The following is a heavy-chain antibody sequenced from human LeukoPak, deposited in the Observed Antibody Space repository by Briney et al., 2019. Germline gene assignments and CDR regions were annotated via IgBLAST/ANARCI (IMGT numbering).Heavy chain of an antibody. CDR3: ARVYDYGDYGFDY. J-gene: IGHJ4*02. V-gene: IGHV3-66*01. CDR2: IYSAGNT. CDR1: AFTVSGNY. Sequence: PGGSLRLSCAASAFTVSGNYMSWVRQAPGKGLEWVSAIYSAGNTYYADSVKGRFTISRDNSKNTLYLQMNSLRAEDTAVYYCARVYDYGDYGFDYWGQGTLSPSPQ. D-gene: IGHD4-17*01.